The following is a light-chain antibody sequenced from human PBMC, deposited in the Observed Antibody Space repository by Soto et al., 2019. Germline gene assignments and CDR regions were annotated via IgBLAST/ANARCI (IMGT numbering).Light chain of an antibody. Sequence: DIQMTQSPYSLSASVGDRVTITCRASQSISSYLNWYQQKPGKAPKALIYGASSLQSGVPSRFSGNGTGTDFTLAISSLQPEDFATYYCQQNYITPWTFGQGTKVDIK. J-gene: IGKJ1*01. CDR1: QSISSY. CDR3: QQNYITPWT. CDR2: GAS. V-gene: IGKV1-39*01.